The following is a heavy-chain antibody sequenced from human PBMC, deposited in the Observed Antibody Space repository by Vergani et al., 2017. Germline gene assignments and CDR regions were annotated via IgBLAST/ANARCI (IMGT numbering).Heavy chain of an antibody. V-gene: IGHV4-59*01. Sequence: QVQLQESGPGLVKPSETLSLTCTVSGGSITNNFWSWIRRPPGKGLQWIGYIHHSGATNSKSSLRSRVSISIDTSKSSFSLRLSSVTTADTAMYYCARFAPLWSGNYRKNAFDIWGQGTMVTVSS. CDR3: ARFAPLWSGNYRKNAFDI. D-gene: IGHD3-3*01. CDR1: GGSITNNF. CDR2: IHHSGAT. J-gene: IGHJ3*02.